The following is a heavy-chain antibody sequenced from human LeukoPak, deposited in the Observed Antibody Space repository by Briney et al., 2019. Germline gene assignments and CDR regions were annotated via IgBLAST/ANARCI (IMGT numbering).Heavy chain of an antibody. CDR2: ISAYNGNT. CDR3: ARRVVVPAATSPPTEIWSDP. CDR1: GYTFTSYG. J-gene: IGHJ5*02. V-gene: IGHV1-18*01. D-gene: IGHD2-2*01. Sequence: ASVKVSCKASGYTFTSYGISWVRQAPGQGLEWMGWISAYNGNTNYAQKLQGRVTMTTDTSTSTAYMELRSLRSDDTAVYYCARRVVVPAATSPPTEIWSDPWGQGTLVTVSS.